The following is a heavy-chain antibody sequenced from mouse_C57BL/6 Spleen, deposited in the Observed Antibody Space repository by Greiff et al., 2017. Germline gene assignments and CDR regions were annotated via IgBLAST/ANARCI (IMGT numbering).Heavy chain of an antibody. CDR1: GYSITSGYY. CDR3: ARATGTSGYFDV. J-gene: IGHJ1*03. V-gene: IGHV3-6*01. Sequence: EVQLVESGPGLVKPSQSLSLTCSVTGYSITSGYYWNWIRQFPGNKLEWMGYISYDGSNNYNPSLKNRISITRDTPKNQFFLKLNSVTTEDTATDYCARATGTSGYFDVWGTGTTVTVSS. D-gene: IGHD4-1*01. CDR2: ISYDGSN.